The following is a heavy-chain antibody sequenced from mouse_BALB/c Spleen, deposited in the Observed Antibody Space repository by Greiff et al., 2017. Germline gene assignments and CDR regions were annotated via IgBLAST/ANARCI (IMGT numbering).Heavy chain of an antibody. D-gene: IGHD2-4*01. Sequence: EVHLVESGGGLVQPGGSLKLSCAASGFTFSSYGMSWVRQTPDKRLELVATINSNGGSTYYPDSVKGRFTISRDNAKNTLYLQMSSLKSEDTAMYYCARDTMIYAMDYWGQGTSVTVSS. CDR3: ARDTMIYAMDY. CDR2: INSNGGST. CDR1: GFTFSSYG. V-gene: IGHV5-6-3*01. J-gene: IGHJ4*01.